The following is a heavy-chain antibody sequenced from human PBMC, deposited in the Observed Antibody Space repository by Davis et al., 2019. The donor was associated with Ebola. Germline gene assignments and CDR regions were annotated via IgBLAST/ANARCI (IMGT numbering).Heavy chain of an antibody. Sequence: ASVKVSCKASGYTFTSYAMHWVRQAPGQRLEWMGWINAGNGNTKYSQKFQGRVTITRDTSASTAYMELSSLRSEDTAVYYCARYLGAMVQGVISYWFDPWGQGTLVTVSS. CDR1: GYTFTSYA. J-gene: IGHJ5*02. V-gene: IGHV1-3*01. CDR3: ARYLGAMVQGVISYWFDP. CDR2: INAGNGNT. D-gene: IGHD3-10*01.